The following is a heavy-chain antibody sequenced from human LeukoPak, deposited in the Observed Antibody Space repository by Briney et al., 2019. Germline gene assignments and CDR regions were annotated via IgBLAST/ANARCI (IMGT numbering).Heavy chain of an antibody. CDR2: ISGSGGST. CDR1: GFTFTSYA. D-gene: IGHD1-26*01. Sequence: GGSLRLSCAVSGFTFTSYAISWVRQAPGKGLEWVSGISGSGGSTYYADSVKGRFTISRDNSKNTLYLQMNSLRVEDTAVYYCARRGSYYAWGQGTLVTVSS. CDR3: ARRGSYYA. J-gene: IGHJ5*02. V-gene: IGHV3-23*01.